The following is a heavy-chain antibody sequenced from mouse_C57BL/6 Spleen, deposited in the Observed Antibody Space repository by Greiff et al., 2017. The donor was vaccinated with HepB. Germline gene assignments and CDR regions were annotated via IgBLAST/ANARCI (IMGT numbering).Heavy chain of an antibody. CDR3: TRDYGSLYYAMDY. CDR2: ISSGGDYI. V-gene: IGHV5-9-1*02. CDR1: GFTFSSYA. D-gene: IGHD1-1*01. J-gene: IGHJ4*01. Sequence: EVKLVESGEGLVKPGGSLKLSCAASGFTFSSYAMSWVRQTPEKRLEWVAYISSGGDYIYYADTVKGRFTISRDNARNTLYLQMNSLKSEDTAMYYCTRDYGSLYYAMDYWGQGTSVTVSS.